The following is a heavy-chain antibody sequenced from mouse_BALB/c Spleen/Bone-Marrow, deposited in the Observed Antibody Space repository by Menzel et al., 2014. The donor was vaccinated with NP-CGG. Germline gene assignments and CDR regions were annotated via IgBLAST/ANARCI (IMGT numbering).Heavy chain of an antibody. CDR3: ARGYRCACCFDY. Sequence: QVQLQQSGSVLVRPGASVKLSCKASGYTFTSSWMHWAKQRPGQGLEWIGEIHPNSGNTNYNEKFKGKATLTVDTSSSTAYVDLRSLTSEDSAGYYCARGYRCACCFDYWGQGTARTVSS. CDR1: GYTFTSSW. V-gene: IGHV1S130*01. D-gene: IGHD2-14*01. J-gene: IGHJ2*01. CDR2: IHPNSGNT.